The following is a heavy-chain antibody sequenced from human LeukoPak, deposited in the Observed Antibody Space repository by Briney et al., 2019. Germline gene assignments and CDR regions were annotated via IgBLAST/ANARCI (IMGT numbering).Heavy chain of an antibody. CDR2: IYYSGST. D-gene: IGHD2-21*02. CDR3: ARRRHIVVVTAIQDYMDV. J-gene: IGHJ6*03. Sequence: KPSETLSLTCTVSGGSISSSSYYWGWIRQPPGKGLEWIESIYYSGSTYYDPSLKSRVTISVDTSKNQFSLKLSSVTAADTAVYYCARRRHIVVVTAIQDYMDVWGKGTTVTVSS. V-gene: IGHV4-39*01. CDR1: GGSISSSSYY.